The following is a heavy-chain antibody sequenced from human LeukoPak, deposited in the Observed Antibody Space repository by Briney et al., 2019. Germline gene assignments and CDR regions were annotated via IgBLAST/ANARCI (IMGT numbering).Heavy chain of an antibody. D-gene: IGHD3-22*01. CDR2: INSDGINT. V-gene: IGHV3-74*01. CDR3: ARDLGQYYDTSDNWFDP. J-gene: IGHJ5*02. Sequence: GGSLRLSCAASGFTFDDYGMSWVRQAPGRGLVWVSRINSDGINTSYADSVKGRFTISRDNAKNTLNLQMNSLRAEDTAVYYCARDLGQYYDTSDNWFDPWGQGTLVTVSS. CDR1: GFTFDDYG.